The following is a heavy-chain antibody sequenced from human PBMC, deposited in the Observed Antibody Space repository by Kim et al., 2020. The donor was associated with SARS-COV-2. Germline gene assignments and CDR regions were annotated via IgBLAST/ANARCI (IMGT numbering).Heavy chain of an antibody. V-gene: IGHV3-48*02. CDR1: GFTFSSYS. J-gene: IGHJ4*02. Sequence: GGSLRLSCAASGFTFSSYSMNWVRQAPGKGLEWVSYISSSSSTIYYADSVKSRFTISRDNAKNSLYLQMNRLRDEDTAVYYCTKVLATTDFDYWGQVTLVTLSS. CDR2: ISSSSSTI. CDR3: TKVLATTDFDY. D-gene: IGHD4-4*01.